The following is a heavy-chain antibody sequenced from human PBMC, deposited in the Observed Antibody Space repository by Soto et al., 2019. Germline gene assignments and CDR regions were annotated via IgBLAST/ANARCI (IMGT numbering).Heavy chain of an antibody. V-gene: IGHV1-46*01. Sequence: ASVKVSCKASGYTFTSYYMHWVRQAPGQGLEWMGIINPSGGSTSYAQKFQGRVTMTRDTSTSTVYMELSSLRSEDTAVYYCANRLYDSSGYYRPNYYYYGMDVWGQGTTVTVSS. D-gene: IGHD3-22*01. CDR3: ANRLYDSSGYYRPNYYYYGMDV. CDR1: GYTFTSYY. CDR2: INPSGGST. J-gene: IGHJ6*02.